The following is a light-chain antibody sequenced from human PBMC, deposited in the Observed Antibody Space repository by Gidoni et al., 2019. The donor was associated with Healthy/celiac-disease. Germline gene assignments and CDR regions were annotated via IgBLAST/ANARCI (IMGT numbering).Light chain of an antibody. CDR2: QDS. CDR3: QAWDSSTVV. J-gene: IGLJ2*01. V-gene: IGLV3-1*01. Sequence: YELTQPPSVSAPPGQTASITCSGDKLGDKYACWYQQKPGQSPVLVIYQDSKRPSGIPARFSGSNSGNTATLTISGTQAMDEADYYCQAWDSSTVVFGGGTKLTVL. CDR1: KLGDKY.